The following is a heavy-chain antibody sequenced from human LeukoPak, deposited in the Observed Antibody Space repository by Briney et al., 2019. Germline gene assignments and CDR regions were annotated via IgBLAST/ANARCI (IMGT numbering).Heavy chain of an antibody. CDR2: IHYSGST. Sequence: SETLSLTCTVSGGSISGYYWSWIRQPPGKGLEWIGYIHYSGSTNYNPSLKSRVTISVDTSKNQFSLKLSSVTAADTAVYYCARSGGPGQNWFDPWGQGTLVTVSS. CDR1: GGSISGYY. J-gene: IGHJ5*02. D-gene: IGHD3-10*01. CDR3: ARSGGPGQNWFDP. V-gene: IGHV4-59*01.